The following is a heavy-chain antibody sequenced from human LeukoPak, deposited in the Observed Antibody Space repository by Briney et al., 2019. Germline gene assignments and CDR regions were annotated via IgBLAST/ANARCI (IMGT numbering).Heavy chain of an antibody. CDR3: AREGIGHYDSSGLFDY. CDR1: GGTFSSYA. J-gene: IGHJ4*02. D-gene: IGHD3-22*01. CDR2: IIPMFGTA. Sequence: SVKVSCKASGGTFSSYAISWVRQAPGQGLEWMGGIIPMFGTANYAQKFQGRVTITADKSTSTAYMELSSLRSEDTAVYYCAREGIGHYDSSGLFDYWGQGTLVTVSS. V-gene: IGHV1-69*06.